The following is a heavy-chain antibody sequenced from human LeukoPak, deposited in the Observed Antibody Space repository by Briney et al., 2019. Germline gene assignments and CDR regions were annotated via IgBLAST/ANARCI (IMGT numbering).Heavy chain of an antibody. CDR2: IKQDGSEQ. J-gene: IGHJ6*03. V-gene: IGHV3-7*01. CDR1: GFTFRSYL. D-gene: IGHD2-15*01. Sequence: GGSLRLSCAASGFTFRSYLMKWVRQAPGKGLEWVANIKQDGSEQYYVDSVKGRFTISRDNAKNSLYLQMNSLRAEDTAVYYCARTRGYCSGGSCYSRPPLYYYYMDVWGKGTTVTVSS. CDR3: ARTRGYCSGGSCYSRPPLYYYYMDV.